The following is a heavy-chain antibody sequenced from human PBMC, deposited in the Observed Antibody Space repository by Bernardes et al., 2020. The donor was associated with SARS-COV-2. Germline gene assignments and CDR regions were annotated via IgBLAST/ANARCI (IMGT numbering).Heavy chain of an antibody. V-gene: IGHV4-59*08. J-gene: IGHJ6*02. Sequence: ETLSLTCGVAGDSLSHSFWSWIRQSPGRGLEWIGSISYSGSSDYNPSLESRVTISVDTSKSQFSLDLSSVTAADTAVYYCTRGVEIFGEVVFYYYGLDVWGQGTTVTVSS. CDR2: ISYSGSS. D-gene: IGHD3-3*01. CDR3: TRGVEIFGEVVFYYYGLDV. CDR1: GDSLSHSF.